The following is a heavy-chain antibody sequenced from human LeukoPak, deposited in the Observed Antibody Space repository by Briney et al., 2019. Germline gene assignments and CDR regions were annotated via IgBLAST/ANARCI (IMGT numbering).Heavy chain of an antibody. CDR3: AKDVTPTTVVSLFDY. Sequence: GGSLRLSCAASGVTFSSSGTRWVRQGPGRGLEWGAFIRYDGSNRHYADSVKGRFTISRDNSKNTLYLQMNSLRAEDTAVYYCAKDVTPTTVVSLFDYWGQGTLVTVSS. J-gene: IGHJ4*02. CDR2: IRYDGSNR. CDR1: GVTFSSSG. D-gene: IGHD4-23*01. V-gene: IGHV3-30*02.